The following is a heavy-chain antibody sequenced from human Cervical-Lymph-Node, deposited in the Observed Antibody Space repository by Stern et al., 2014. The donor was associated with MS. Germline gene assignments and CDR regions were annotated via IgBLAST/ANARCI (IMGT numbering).Heavy chain of an antibody. CDR2: IWNDGSNQ. D-gene: IGHD2-8*01. J-gene: IGHJ1*01. CDR3: AREGVNTAESFQH. CDR1: GFTFSSYG. Sequence: VQLVESGGGVVQPGRSLRLSCAASGFTFSSYGMHWVRQAPGKGLEWVAVIWNDGSNQYYADAVKGRVTISRDNSKNTLYLQMNSLRAEDTAVYYCAREGVNTAESFQHWGLGTLVIVSS. V-gene: IGHV3-33*01.